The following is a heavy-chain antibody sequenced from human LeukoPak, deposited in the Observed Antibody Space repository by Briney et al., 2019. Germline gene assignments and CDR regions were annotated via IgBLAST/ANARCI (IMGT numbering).Heavy chain of an antibody. V-gene: IGHV3-7*01. J-gene: IGHJ4*02. CDR3: VRESRPGGAMGLYHNLDY. CDR1: GFTFSDFW. D-gene: IGHD1-1*01. Sequence: GGSLRLSCAGSGFTFSDFWMTWVRQTPGKGLEWVANIKEDGTEKNLVDSVKGRFTISRDNTKNLLFLEMNNLRGDDTAIYYCVRESRPGGAMGLYHNLDYWGQGTLVAVSP. CDR2: IKEDGTEK.